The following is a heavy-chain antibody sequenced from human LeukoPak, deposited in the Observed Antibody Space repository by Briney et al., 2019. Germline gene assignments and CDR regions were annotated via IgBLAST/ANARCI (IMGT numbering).Heavy chain of an antibody. J-gene: IGHJ4*02. CDR2: IYYSGST. D-gene: IGHD6-19*01. CDR3: ARHVSIAVAGFDY. V-gene: IGHV4-39*01. CDR1: GVSISSSSYY. Sequence: PSETLPFYCTVSGVSISSSSYYWGWILQPPGKGLEWIGSIYYSGSTYSNPSPNSRVTISADTSKNQFSLKLSSVTAADTAVYYCARHVSIAVAGFDYWGQGTLVIDSS.